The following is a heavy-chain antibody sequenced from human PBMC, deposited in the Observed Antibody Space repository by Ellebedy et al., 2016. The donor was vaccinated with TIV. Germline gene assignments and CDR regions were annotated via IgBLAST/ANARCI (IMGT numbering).Heavy chain of an antibody. CDR1: GYTFTSYG. D-gene: IGHD3-16*01. Sequence: ASVKVSXXASGYTFTSYGISWVRQAPGQGLEWMGWISAYNGNTNYAQKLQGRVTMTTDTSTSTAYMELRSLRSDDTAVYYCAHPTFSYYYGMDVWGQGTTVTVSS. CDR3: AHPTFSYYYGMDV. J-gene: IGHJ6*02. V-gene: IGHV1-18*01. CDR2: ISAYNGNT.